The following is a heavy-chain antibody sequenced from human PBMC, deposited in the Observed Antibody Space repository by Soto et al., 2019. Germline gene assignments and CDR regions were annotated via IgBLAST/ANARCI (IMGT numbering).Heavy chain of an antibody. V-gene: IGHV3-49*04. J-gene: IGHJ4*02. Sequence: GGSLRLSCTTSGFTFGYYALSWVRQAPGKGLEWVGFIRRNAYGGTTDYAASVKGRFTISRDDSKSIAYLQMNSLRTEDTALYYCTRASSLDFDFWGQGTLVTAPQ. CDR3: TRASSLDFDF. CDR2: IRRNAYGGTT. CDR1: GFTFGYYA. D-gene: IGHD3-16*01.